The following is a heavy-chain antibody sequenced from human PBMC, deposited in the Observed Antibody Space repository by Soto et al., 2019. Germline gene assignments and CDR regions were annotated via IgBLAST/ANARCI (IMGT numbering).Heavy chain of an antibody. V-gene: IGHV3-30-3*01. D-gene: IGHD3-10*01. CDR1: GFTFSSYA. J-gene: IGHJ4*02. CDR2: ISYDGSNK. Sequence: GGSLRLSCAASGFTFSSYAMHWVRQAPGKGLEWVAVISYDGSNKYYADSVKGRFTISRDNSKNTLYLQMNSLRAEDTAVYYCAMEYYYGSGSWGAFDYWGQGTLVTVSS. CDR3: AMEYYYGSGSWGAFDY.